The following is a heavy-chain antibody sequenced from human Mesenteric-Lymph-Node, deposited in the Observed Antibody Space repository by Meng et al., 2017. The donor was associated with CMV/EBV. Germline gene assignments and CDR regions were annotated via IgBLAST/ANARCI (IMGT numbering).Heavy chain of an antibody. Sequence: ASVKVSCKASGGTFSSYAISWVRQAPGQGLEWMGWINPNSGGTNYAQKFQGRVTMTRDTSISTAYMELSRLRSDDTAVYYCASEERGYFDYWGQGTLVTVSS. J-gene: IGHJ4*02. CDR2: INPNSGGT. CDR1: GGTFSSYA. V-gene: IGHV1-2*02. D-gene: IGHD5-24*01. CDR3: ASEERGYFDY.